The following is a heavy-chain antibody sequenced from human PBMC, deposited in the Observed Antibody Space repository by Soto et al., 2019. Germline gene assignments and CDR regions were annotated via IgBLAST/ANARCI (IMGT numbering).Heavy chain of an antibody. Sequence: GGSLRLSCAASGFTFSSYSMNWVRQAPGKGLEWVSYITPSSDAIYYADSVKGRFTISRDNGKNSLYLQMNSLRDEDTAVYYCARDIGSGWYYFDYWGQGNMVTVSS. J-gene: IGHJ4*02. CDR1: GFTFSSYS. CDR2: ITPSSDAI. V-gene: IGHV3-48*02. D-gene: IGHD6-19*01. CDR3: ARDIGSGWYYFDY.